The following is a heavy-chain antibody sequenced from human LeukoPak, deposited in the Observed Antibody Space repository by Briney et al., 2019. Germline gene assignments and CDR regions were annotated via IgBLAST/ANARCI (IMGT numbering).Heavy chain of an antibody. CDR1: GGSISSYY. J-gene: IGHJ3*01. CDR2: IYTSGST. D-gene: IGHD3-22*01. Sequence: PSETLSLTCTVSGGSISSYYWSWIRQPAGKGLEWIGRIYTSGSTNYNPSLKSRVSMSVDTSKNQFSLKLSSVTAADTAVYYCTKEQPATPNAGLIVVGDVFDVWGQGTMVTVSS. CDR3: TKEQPATPNAGLIVVGDVFDV. V-gene: IGHV4-4*07.